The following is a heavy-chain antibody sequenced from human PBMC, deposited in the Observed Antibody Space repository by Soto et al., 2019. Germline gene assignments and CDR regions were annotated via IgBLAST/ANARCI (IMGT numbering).Heavy chain of an antibody. CDR1: GFTFDDYA. D-gene: IGHD3-22*01. V-gene: IGHV3-9*01. Sequence: EVQLVESGGGLVQPGRSLRLSCAASGFTFDDYAMHWVRQAPGKGLEWVSGISWNSGSIGYADSVKGRFTISRDNAKNSLYLQMNSLRAEDTALYYCAKDIYDSSGYYEFVYWGQGTLVTVSS. CDR3: AKDIYDSSGYYEFVY. J-gene: IGHJ4*02. CDR2: ISWNSGSI.